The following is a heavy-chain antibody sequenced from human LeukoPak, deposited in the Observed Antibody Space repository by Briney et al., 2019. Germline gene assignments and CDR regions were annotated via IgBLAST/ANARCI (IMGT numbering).Heavy chain of an antibody. CDR2: TYYSGST. J-gene: IGHJ4*02. CDR1: GGSISSYY. CDR3: VRDLNDFYGSTCQGGCYFDY. V-gene: IGHV4-59*12. Sequence: SETLSLTCTVSGGSISSYYWSWIRQPPGKGLEWIGSTYYSGSTYYNPSLKSRVTISIDTSKNQFSLNLNSVTAADTAVYYCVRDLNDFYGSTCQGGCYFDYWGQGTLVTVSS. D-gene: IGHD6-19*01.